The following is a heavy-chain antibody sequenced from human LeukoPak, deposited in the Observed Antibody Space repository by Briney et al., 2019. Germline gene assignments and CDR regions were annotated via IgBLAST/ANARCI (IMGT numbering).Heavy chain of an antibody. Sequence: SETLSLTCTVSGGSISDYYWSWIRQPPGKGLEWIAYIYYSGNTKVNPSLKSRVTVSVDTSKNQFSLKLTSVTAADTAVYYCARTYGSSGLGYFDLWGRGTLVTVSS. D-gene: IGHD6-13*01. CDR2: IYYSGNT. V-gene: IGHV4-59*01. CDR3: ARTYGSSGLGYFDL. J-gene: IGHJ2*01. CDR1: GGSISDYY.